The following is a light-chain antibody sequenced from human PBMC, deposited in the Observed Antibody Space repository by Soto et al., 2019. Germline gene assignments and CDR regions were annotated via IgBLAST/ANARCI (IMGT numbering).Light chain of an antibody. CDR2: GAS. V-gene: IGKV3-20*01. J-gene: IGKJ1*01. CDR1: QSVSNNY. Sequence: EIVLTQSPGTLSLSPGERATLFCRASQSVSNNYLAWYQQKPGQAPRLLIYGASNRATGIPDRFSGSGSGTDFTLTISRLEPEDFAVYYCQQYGSSFGQGTKVDI. CDR3: QQYGSS.